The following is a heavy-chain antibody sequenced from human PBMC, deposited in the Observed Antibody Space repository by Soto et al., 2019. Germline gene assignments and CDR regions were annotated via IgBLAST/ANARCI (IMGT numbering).Heavy chain of an antibody. V-gene: IGHV4-39*01. CDR1: GGSISSSSYY. Sequence: TVSGGSISSSSYYWGWIRQPPGKGLEWIGSIYYSGSTYYNPSLKSRVTISVDTSKNQFSLKLSSVTAADTAVYYCAYDYVWGSYRRGPDYYYGMDVWGQGTTVTVSS. D-gene: IGHD3-16*02. CDR3: AYDYVWGSYRRGPDYYYGMDV. CDR2: IYYSGST. J-gene: IGHJ6*02.